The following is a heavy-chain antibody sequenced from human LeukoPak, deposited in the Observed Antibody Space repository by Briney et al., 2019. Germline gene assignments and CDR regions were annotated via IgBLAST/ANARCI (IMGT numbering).Heavy chain of an antibody. CDR1: GYTFTGYD. CDR2: INPNSGGT. Sequence: GASVSVSCTASGYTFTGYDMHWVPQAAGHGLEGMGWINPNSGGTNYAQKFQGRVTMTRDTSISTAYMELSRLRSDDTAVYYCARDPRTVVTPLGNWFDPWGQGTLVTVSS. J-gene: IGHJ5*02. D-gene: IGHD4-23*01. V-gene: IGHV1-2*02. CDR3: ARDPRTVVTPLGNWFDP.